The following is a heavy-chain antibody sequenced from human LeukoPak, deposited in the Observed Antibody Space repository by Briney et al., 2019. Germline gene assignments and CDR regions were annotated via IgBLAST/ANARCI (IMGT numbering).Heavy chain of an antibody. CDR3: ARVLSIVVVPGATFWFDP. Sequence: SETLSLTCAVHGGSFSGYYWSWIRQPPGKGLEWIGDVNHSGSTNYNPSLKSRVTISADTSKLQFSLKLSSVTAAGTAVYHCARVLSIVVVPGATFWFDPWGQGTLVTVSS. CDR1: GGSFSGYY. V-gene: IGHV4-34*01. CDR2: VNHSGST. J-gene: IGHJ5*02. D-gene: IGHD2-2*01.